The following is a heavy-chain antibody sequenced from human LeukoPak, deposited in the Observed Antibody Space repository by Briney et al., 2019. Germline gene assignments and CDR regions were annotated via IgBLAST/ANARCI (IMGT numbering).Heavy chain of an antibody. CDR3: AREAEEAFDY. CDR2: ISYDGSNK. CDR1: GFTFSSYG. V-gene: IGHV3-30*03. Sequence: PGGSLRLSCAASGFTFSSYGMHWVRQAPGKGLEWVAVISYDGSNKYYADSVKGRFTISRDNSKNTLYLQMNSLRAEDTAVYFCAREAEEAFDYWGQGTLVTVSS. J-gene: IGHJ4*02.